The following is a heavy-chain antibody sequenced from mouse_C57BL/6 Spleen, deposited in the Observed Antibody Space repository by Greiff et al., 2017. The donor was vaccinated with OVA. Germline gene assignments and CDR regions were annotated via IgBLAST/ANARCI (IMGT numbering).Heavy chain of an antibody. CDR2: IWSDGST. CDR3: ARGSSGLYYAMDY. Sequence: VKLKESGPGLVAPSQSLSITCTVSGFSLTSYGVHWVRQPPGKGLEWLVVIWSDGSTTYNSALKSRLSISKDNSKSQVFLKMNSLQTYDTAMYYCARGSSGLYYAMDYWGQGTSVTVSS. J-gene: IGHJ4*01. V-gene: IGHV2-6*03. CDR1: GFSLTSYG. D-gene: IGHD3-2*02.